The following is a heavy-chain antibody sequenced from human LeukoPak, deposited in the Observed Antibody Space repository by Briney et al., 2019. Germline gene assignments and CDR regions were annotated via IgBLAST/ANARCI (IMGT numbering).Heavy chain of an antibody. J-gene: IGHJ4*02. CDR3: AKYGDYGGIGNYFDY. CDR1: GFTFSSYA. CDR2: ISGSGGRS. D-gene: IGHD4-23*01. V-gene: IGHV3-23*01. Sequence: GGSLRLSCAGSGFTFSSYAMSWVRQAPGKGLEWVSGISGSGGRSYYADSVKARFTISRDNSKNTLYLQMNSLRAEGTAVYYCAKYGDYGGIGNYFDYWGQGTLVTVSS.